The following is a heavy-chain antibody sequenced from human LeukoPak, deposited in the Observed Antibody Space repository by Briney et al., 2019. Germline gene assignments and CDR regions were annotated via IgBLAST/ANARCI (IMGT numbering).Heavy chain of an antibody. Sequence: PSETLSLTCTVSGGSISSGDYYWSWIRQPPGKGLEWIGYIYYSGSTYYNPSLKSRVTISVDTSKNQFSLKLSSVTAADTAVYYCARDLVGATTPSWFDPWGQGTLVTVSS. J-gene: IGHJ5*02. CDR2: IYYSGST. D-gene: IGHD1-26*01. CDR3: ARDLVGATTPSWFDP. V-gene: IGHV4-30-4*01. CDR1: GGSISSGDYY.